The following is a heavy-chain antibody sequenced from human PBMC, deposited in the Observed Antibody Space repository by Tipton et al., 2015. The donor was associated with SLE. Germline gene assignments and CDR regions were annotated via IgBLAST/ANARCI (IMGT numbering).Heavy chain of an antibody. CDR1: GFSASSDY. CDR2: RTGGGDT. CDR3: ARVLNPYYGMDV. D-gene: IGHD3-9*01. J-gene: IGHJ6*02. Sequence: QLVQSGGGLVQPGGSLRLSCAASGFSASSDYMTWVRQAPGKGREWVSTRTGGGDTVYPASVRGRYTVSGDTPKNTLYLQMNSLRAEDTAVYYCARVLNPYYGMDVWGQGTTVTVSS. V-gene: IGHV3-53*01.